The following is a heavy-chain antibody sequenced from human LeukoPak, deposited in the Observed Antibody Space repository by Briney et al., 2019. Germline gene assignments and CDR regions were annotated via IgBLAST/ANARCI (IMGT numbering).Heavy chain of an antibody. CDR3: VKDRGVRYNYGYFDY. Sequence: PGGSLRLSCAAPGFTFDDYAMHWVRQAPGKGLEWVSGISWNSGSIGYADSVKGRFTISRDNAKNSLYLQMNSLRVEDTALYYCVKDRGVRYNYGYFDYWGQGTLVTVSS. J-gene: IGHJ4*02. V-gene: IGHV3-9*01. D-gene: IGHD5-18*01. CDR1: GFTFDDYA. CDR2: ISWNSGSI.